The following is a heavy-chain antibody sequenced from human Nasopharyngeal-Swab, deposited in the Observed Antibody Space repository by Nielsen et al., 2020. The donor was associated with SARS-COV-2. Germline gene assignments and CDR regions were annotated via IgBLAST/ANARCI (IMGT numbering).Heavy chain of an antibody. D-gene: IGHD6-19*01. CDR3: AKNTGYSTGWNDAFDI. J-gene: IGHJ3*02. CDR2: ISSSSTAI. Sequence: WIRQPPWKGLEWVSYISSSSTAIYYADSVKGRFTISRDNAKNSLYLQMSSLRAEDTAVYFCAKNTGYSTGWNDAFDIWGQGTMVTVSS. V-gene: IGHV3-11*01.